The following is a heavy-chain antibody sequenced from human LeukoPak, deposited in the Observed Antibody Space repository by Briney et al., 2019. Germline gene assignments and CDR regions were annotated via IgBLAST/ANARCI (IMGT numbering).Heavy chain of an antibody. CDR2: INPNSGGT. J-gene: IGHJ4*02. CDR1: GYTFTGYY. CDR3: ARRYCSGGSCYSGVDY. V-gene: IGHV1-2*02. Sequence: ASVKVSCKASGYTFTGYYMHWVRQAPGQGLEWMGWINPNSGGTNYAQKFQGRVTMTRDTSISTAYMKLSRLRSDDTAVYYCARRYCSGGSCYSGVDYWGQGTLVTVSS. D-gene: IGHD2-15*01.